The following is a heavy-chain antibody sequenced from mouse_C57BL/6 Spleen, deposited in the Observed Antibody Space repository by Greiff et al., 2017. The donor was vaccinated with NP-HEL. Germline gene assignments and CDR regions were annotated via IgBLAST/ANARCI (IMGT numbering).Heavy chain of an antibody. Sequence: QVQLQQSGPELVKPGASVKISCKASGYAFSSSWMNWVKQRPGKGLEWIGRIYPGDGDTNYNGKFKGKATLTADKSSSTAYMQLSSLTSEDSAVYFCARSGGYDGGFAYWGQGTLVTVSA. CDR3: ARSGGYDGGFAY. D-gene: IGHD2-2*01. J-gene: IGHJ3*01. CDR2: IYPGDGDT. V-gene: IGHV1-82*01. CDR1: GYAFSSSW.